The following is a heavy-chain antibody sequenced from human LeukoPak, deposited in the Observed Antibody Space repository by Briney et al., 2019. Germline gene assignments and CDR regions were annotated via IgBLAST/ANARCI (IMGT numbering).Heavy chain of an antibody. CDR2: MSYDETKK. V-gene: IGHV3-30-3*01. CDR1: GFTFLAYS. J-gene: IGHJ6*02. D-gene: IGHD3-10*01. CDR3: ARDEEAGGLDV. Sequence: PGGSLRLSCAASGFTFLAYSMHWVRQAPGKGLEWVAVMSYDETKKYYADSAKGRFTVSRDNSKNTLYLEMDSLTDDDTAVYYCARDEEAGGLDVWGQGTTVTVSS.